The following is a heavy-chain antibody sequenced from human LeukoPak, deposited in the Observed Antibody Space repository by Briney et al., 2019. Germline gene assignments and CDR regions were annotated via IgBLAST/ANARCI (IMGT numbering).Heavy chain of an antibody. CDR1: GFTVSSNY. CDR3: AKSGGGTTKNKYYFDY. J-gene: IGHJ4*02. Sequence: GGSLRLSCAASGFTVSSNYMSWVRQAPGKGLEWVSVIYSCGSTYYADSVKGRFTISRDNSKNTLYLQMNSLRAEDTAVFYCAKSGGGTTKNKYYFDYWGQGTLVTVSS. D-gene: IGHD3-10*01. V-gene: IGHV3-53*01. CDR2: IYSCGST.